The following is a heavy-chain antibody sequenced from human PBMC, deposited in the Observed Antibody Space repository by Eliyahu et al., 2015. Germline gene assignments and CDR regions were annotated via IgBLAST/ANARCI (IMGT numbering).Heavy chain of an antibody. CDR2: IYWDDXK. V-gene: IGHV2-5*02. D-gene: IGHD4-17*01. J-gene: IGHJ4*02. CDR3: AHPQILYGDYQFDY. CDR1: GFSXSXSXXG. Sequence: QITLKESGPTLVKPTQTLTLTCTFSGFSXSXSXXGVGXIRQXPGKALAWLALIYWDDXKRYSPSLKSRLTITKDTSKNQVVLTMTNMDPVDTATYYCAHPQILYGDYQFDYWGQGTLVTVSS.